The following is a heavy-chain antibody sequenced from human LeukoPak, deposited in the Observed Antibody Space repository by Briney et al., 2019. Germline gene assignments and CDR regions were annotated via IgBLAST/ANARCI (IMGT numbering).Heavy chain of an antibody. CDR1: GSTFDDYT. CDR3: AKDGAPYSGYGGFDY. D-gene: IGHD5-12*01. CDR2: ISWDGGST. V-gene: IGHV3-43*01. Sequence: GGSLRLSCAASGSTFDDYTMHWVRQAPGKGLEWVSLISWDGGSTYYADSVKGRFTISRDNSKNSLYLQMNSLRTEGTALYYCAKDGAPYSGYGGFDYWGQGTLVTVSS. J-gene: IGHJ4*02.